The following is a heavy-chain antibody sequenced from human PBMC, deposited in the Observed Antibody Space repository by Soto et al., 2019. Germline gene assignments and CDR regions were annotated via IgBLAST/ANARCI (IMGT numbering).Heavy chain of an antibody. Sequence: QVQLVQSGAEVKKPGSSVKLSCKTSGGTFRNYAINWVRQAPGQGLEWMGGSIPVSGTANYAQTFQGRFTITADESTSTAYMELSRLRSEDTAVYYCAIPLPKQQLVRGAFDHWGQGTLVTVAS. CDR2: SIPVSGTA. D-gene: IGHD6-13*01. V-gene: IGHV1-69*01. J-gene: IGHJ4*02. CDR1: GGTFRNYA. CDR3: AIPLPKQQLVRGAFDH.